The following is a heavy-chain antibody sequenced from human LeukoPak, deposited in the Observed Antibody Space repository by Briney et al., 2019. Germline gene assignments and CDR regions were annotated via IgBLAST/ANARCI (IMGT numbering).Heavy chain of an antibody. CDR2: ISSSGNNA. Sequence: GGSLRLSCAVSGCTFRGAAMTWVRQAPGKGLEWVSLISSSGNNAYYADSVKGRFTISRDNSKNTLSLQMNSLGPGDTAVYYCARGKPRDRVGASYFDYWGQGTLVTVSS. CDR3: ARGKPRDRVGASYFDY. CDR1: GCTFRGAA. D-gene: IGHD1-26*01. V-gene: IGHV3-23*01. J-gene: IGHJ4*02.